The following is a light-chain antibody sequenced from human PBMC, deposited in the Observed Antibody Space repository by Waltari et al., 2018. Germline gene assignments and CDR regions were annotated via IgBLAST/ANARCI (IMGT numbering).Light chain of an antibody. CDR3: ASWDDSHYV. V-gene: IGLV1-47*01. Sequence: QSVLTQPPSASETPGQRVTISCSGSNSNLGSNYLYWYQQLPGTAPKPLLYGNNQRPSGVPDRFSALQSGTSASLAISGLRSEDEAVYYCASWDDSHYVFGTGTQVTVL. CDR2: GNN. CDR1: NSNLGSNY. J-gene: IGLJ1*01.